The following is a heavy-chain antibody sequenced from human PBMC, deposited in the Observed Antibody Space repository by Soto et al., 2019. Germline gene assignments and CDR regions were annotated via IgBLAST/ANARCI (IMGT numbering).Heavy chain of an antibody. D-gene: IGHD3-22*01. CDR2: IYYSGST. CDR1: GGSISSYY. J-gene: IGHJ5*02. V-gene: IGHV4-59*01. Sequence: LSLTCTVSGGSISSYYWSWIRQPPGKGLEWIGYIYYSGSTNYNPSLKSRVTISVDTSKNQFSLKLSSVTAADTAVYYCAGLDYYDSSGYYPPWGQGTLVTVSS. CDR3: AGLDYYDSSGYYPP.